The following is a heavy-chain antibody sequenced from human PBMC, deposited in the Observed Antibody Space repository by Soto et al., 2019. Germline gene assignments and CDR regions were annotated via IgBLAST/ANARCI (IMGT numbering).Heavy chain of an antibody. V-gene: IGHV4-59*12. CDR1: GGSISSYY. CDR2: MYYSGST. D-gene: IGHD5-18*01. J-gene: IGHJ4*02. Sequence: ETLSLTCTVSGGSISSYYWSWIRQPPGKGLEWIGYMYYSGSTNYNPSLKSRVTISADTSKNQFSLKLSSVTAADTAVYYCARDPADTAMVTGLFDYWGQGTLVTVS. CDR3: ARDPADTAMVTGLFDY.